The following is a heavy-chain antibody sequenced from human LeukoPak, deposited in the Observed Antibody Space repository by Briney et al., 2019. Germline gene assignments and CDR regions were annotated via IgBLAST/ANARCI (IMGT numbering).Heavy chain of an antibody. J-gene: IGHJ4*02. CDR3: ARSLPLRGSYSFDS. V-gene: IGHV3-66*01. CDR1: GFTVSDNY. CDR2: IYSGGST. Sequence: QPGRSLRLSCAASGFTVSDNYMSWARQAPGKGLEWVSGIYSGGSTYYADSVKAKFTISRDNSKNTLSLQMNSLRAEDTAIYYCARSLPLRGSYSFDSWGQGTLVTVSS. D-gene: IGHD1-26*01.